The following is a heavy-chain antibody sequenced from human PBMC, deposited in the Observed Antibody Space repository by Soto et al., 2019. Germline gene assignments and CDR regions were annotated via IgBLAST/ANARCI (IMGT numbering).Heavy chain of an antibody. D-gene: IGHD6-6*01. CDR2: MTDTGVSI. Sequence: EVQLLESGGGLVQPGGSLRLSCVASGFSFSGYAMSWVRQAPGKGLVWVSSMTDTGVSIYYADSVRGRFTISRDNSKNTLYLQMSRLRAEDTARYYCAKDSIPYSSSYDLDHWGRGALVTVSS. CDR3: AKDSIPYSSSYDLDH. V-gene: IGHV3-23*01. J-gene: IGHJ4*02. CDR1: GFSFSGYA.